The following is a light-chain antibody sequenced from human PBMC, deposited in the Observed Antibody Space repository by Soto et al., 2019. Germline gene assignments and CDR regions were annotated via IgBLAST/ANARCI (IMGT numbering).Light chain of an antibody. V-gene: IGKV1-39*02. CDR1: QSIAGY. Sequence: EIQMTQTPSSLSASVGDRVTITCRASQSIAGYLNWYQQKPGEAPKLLIYATSSLQSGVPSRFSGSGSGADFTLTIARLEPEDFAVYYCQEYAGAPITFGLGTRLEIK. CDR3: QEYAGAPIT. CDR2: ATS. J-gene: IGKJ5*01.